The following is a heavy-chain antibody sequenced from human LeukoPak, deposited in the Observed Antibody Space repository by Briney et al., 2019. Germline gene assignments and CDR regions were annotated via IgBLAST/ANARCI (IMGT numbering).Heavy chain of an antibody. Sequence: GGSLRLSCAASGFTFNTYWMHWVRQAPGKGLEWISYISGSGTTISYANSVKGRFTISRDNAMNSVYLQMTGLRVEDTAIYFCARINYFDSTGYGGEMDYWGQGNLVTVSS. CDR3: ARINYFDSTGYGGEMDY. CDR1: GFTFNTYW. CDR2: ISGSGTTI. J-gene: IGHJ4*02. D-gene: IGHD3-22*01. V-gene: IGHV3-48*04.